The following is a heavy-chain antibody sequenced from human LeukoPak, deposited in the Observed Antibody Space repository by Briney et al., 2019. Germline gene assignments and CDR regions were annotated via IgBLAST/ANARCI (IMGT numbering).Heavy chain of an antibody. CDR2: IYYSGST. CDR1: GGSISSYY. CDR3: GREGSYYDYVWGSYIGGGFDY. Sequence: AETLSLTCTVSGGSISSYYWSWIWQPPGKVLEWIGYIYYSGSTNYNPSLKSRVTISVDTSKNQFSLKLSSVTAADTAVYYCGREGSYYDYVWGSYIGGGFDYWGQGTLVTVSS. V-gene: IGHV4-59*01. J-gene: IGHJ4*02. D-gene: IGHD3-16*01.